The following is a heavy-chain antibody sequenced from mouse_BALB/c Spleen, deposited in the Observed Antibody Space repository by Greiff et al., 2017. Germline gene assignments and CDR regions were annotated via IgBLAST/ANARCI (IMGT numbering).Heavy chain of an antibody. Sequence: EVQLVESGGGLVQPGGSRKLSCAASGFTFSSFGMHWVRQAQEKGLGWVAYISSSSSTIYYADTVKGRFTISIDNPKNTLFLQMSSLRSEDTAMYYCSRYWNYDSSTYSMDYWGQGTSVTVSS. CDR3: SRYWNYDSSTYSMDY. CDR1: GFTFSSFG. D-gene: IGHD1-1*01. V-gene: IGHV5-17*02. CDR2: ISSSSSTI. J-gene: IGHJ4*01.